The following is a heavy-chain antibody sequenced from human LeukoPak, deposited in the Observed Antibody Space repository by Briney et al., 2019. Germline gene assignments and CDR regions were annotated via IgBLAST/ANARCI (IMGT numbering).Heavy chain of an antibody. D-gene: IGHD1-26*01. CDR2: ISSGATTT. V-gene: IGHV3-48*04. J-gene: IGHJ4*02. Sequence: GGSLRLSCAASGFTLTSDSMNWVRQAPGKGLEWISYISSGATTTYYADSVKGRFTISRDNAKNTLFLQMNSLRVDDTAVYYCAKGTVGAKYWGQGTLVIVSS. CDR3: AKGTVGAKY. CDR1: GFTLTSDS.